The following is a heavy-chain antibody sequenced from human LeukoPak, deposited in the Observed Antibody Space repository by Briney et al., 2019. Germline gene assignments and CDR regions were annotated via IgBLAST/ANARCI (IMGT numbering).Heavy chain of an antibody. CDR2: ISGSGGST. CDR1: GFTFSSYA. CDR3: ARDHGGGYCSSTSCPYFDY. J-gene: IGHJ4*02. V-gene: IGHV3-23*01. D-gene: IGHD2-2*01. Sequence: GGSLRLSCAASGFTFSSYAMSWVRQAPGKGLEWVSAISGSGGSTYYADSVKGRLTISRDNSKNTLYLQMNSLRAEDTAVYYCARDHGGGYCSSTSCPYFDYWGQGTLVTVSS.